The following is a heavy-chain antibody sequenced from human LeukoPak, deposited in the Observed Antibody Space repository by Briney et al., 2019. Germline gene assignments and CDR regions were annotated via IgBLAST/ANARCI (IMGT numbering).Heavy chain of an antibody. CDR1: GFTFSSYA. CDR3: AIMHGYYDGSGYWVQ. J-gene: IGHJ4*02. CDR2: ISPSADRT. D-gene: IGHD3-22*01. V-gene: IGHV3-23*01. Sequence: GGSLRLSCAASGFTFSSYAMSWVRQAPGKGLEWFSFISPSADRTSNADSVEGRFTIFRDNPRNTLYLQMNSLRDEDTAVYYCAIMHGYYDGSGYWVQWGQGTLVTVSS.